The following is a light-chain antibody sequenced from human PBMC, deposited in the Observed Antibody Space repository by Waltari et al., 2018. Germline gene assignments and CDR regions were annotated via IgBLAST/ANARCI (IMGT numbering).Light chain of an antibody. CDR3: QQYKNVPLT. CDR1: HDINKN. J-gene: IGKJ4*01. CDR2: DAS. Sequence: DIQMTQAPSSLSASVGDRGTITCQASHDINKNLNWFQQKPGRAPKVLIFDASNLRTGVPLRFSGSGSGTHFTFTISSLQPEDVATYYCQQYKNVPLTFGGGTKVEIK. V-gene: IGKV1-33*01.